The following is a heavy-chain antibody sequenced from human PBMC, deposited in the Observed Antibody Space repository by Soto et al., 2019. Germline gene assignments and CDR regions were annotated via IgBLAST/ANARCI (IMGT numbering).Heavy chain of an antibody. D-gene: IGHD3-10*01. J-gene: IGHJ6*02. CDR1: GASISGYY. Sequence: SETLSLTCTVSGASISGYYWSWIRQHPGKGLEWIGYIYYSGSTYYNPSLKSRVTISVDTSKNQFSLKLSSVTAADTAVYYCARVFGFGGMDVWGQGTTVTVSS. CDR2: IYYSGST. V-gene: IGHV4-31*03. CDR3: ARVFGFGGMDV.